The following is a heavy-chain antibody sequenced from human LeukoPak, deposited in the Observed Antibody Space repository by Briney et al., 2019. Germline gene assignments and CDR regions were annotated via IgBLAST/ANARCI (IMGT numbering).Heavy chain of an antibody. J-gene: IGHJ4*02. Sequence: GGSLRLSCAASGFTFNSYSMHWVRQAPGKGLEWVAVISYDGSNKYYADSVKGRFTISRDYSKNTLYLQMNSLRTEDTAVFYCARQAARPYDYWGQGTLVTVSS. CDR3: ARQAARPYDY. D-gene: IGHD6-6*01. V-gene: IGHV3-30-3*01. CDR1: GFTFNSYS. CDR2: ISYDGSNK.